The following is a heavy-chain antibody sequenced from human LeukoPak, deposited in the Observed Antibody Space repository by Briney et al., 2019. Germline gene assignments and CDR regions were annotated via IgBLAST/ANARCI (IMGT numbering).Heavy chain of an antibody. CDR1: GGSFSGYY. CDR3: ARSAYGSGSYYPYYYYYMDV. CDR2: IYYSGST. Sequence: SETLSLTCAVYGGSFSGYYWSWIRQPPGKGLEWIGYIYYSGSTNYNPSLKSRVTISVDTSKNQFSLKLSSVTAADTAVYYCARSAYGSGSYYPYYYYYMDVWGKGTTVTISS. J-gene: IGHJ6*03. V-gene: IGHV4-59*01. D-gene: IGHD3-10*01.